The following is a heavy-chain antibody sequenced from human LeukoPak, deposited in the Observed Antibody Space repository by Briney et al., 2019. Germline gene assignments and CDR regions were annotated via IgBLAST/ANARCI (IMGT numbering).Heavy chain of an antibody. CDR1: GFTFSRYA. D-gene: IGHD6-13*01. CDR3: ARDRSSSPYYFDY. V-gene: IGHV3-23*01. J-gene: IGHJ4*02. CDR2: IGVTGST. Sequence: GGSLRLSCAASGFTFSRYAMTWVRQAPGKGLDWVSTIGVTGSTHYVDSVKGRFTVSRDNSKTTLYLQMNSLRAEDTAVYYCARDRSSSPYYFDYWGQGTLVTVSS.